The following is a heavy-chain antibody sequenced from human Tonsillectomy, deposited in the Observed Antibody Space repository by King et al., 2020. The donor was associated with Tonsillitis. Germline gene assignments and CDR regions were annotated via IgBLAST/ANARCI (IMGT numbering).Heavy chain of an antibody. CDR3: ATAERNFGVVNWLAP. V-gene: IGHV4-38-2*02. CDR2: IYHSGST. J-gene: IGHJ5*02. D-gene: IGHD3-3*01. Sequence: VQLQESGPGLVKPSETLSLTCTVSGYSISSGYYWAWIRQSPGKGLEWIGSIYHSGSTYYNPSLKSRVTIAVDTSKNQFSLKLSSVTAADAAVYYCATAERNFGVVNWLAPWGQGTLVTVSS. CDR1: GYSISSGYY.